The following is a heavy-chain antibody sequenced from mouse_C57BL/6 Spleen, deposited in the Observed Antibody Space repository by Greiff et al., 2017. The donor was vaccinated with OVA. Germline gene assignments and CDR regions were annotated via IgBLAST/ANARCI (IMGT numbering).Heavy chain of an antibody. J-gene: IGHJ2*01. Sequence: ESGPGLVKPSQSLSLTCSVTGYSITSGYYWNWIRQFPGNKLEWMGYISYDGSNNYNPSLKNRISITRDTSKNQFFLKLNSVTTEDTATYYCARDHYDGSYYFDYWGQGTTLTVSS. CDR1: GYSITSGYY. CDR3: ARDHYDGSYYFDY. D-gene: IGHD1-2*01. V-gene: IGHV3-6*01. CDR2: ISYDGSN.